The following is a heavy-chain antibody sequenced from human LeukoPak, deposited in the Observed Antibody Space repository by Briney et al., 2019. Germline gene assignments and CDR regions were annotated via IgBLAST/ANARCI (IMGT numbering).Heavy chain of an antibody. CDR1: GGSIGSYY. D-gene: IGHD2-15*01. CDR3: ARELLTEGFDY. V-gene: IGHV4-4*07. Sequence: SETLSLTCTVSGGSIGSYYWSWIRQPAGKGLEWIGRIYTSGSTNYNPSPKSRVTMSVDTSKNQFSLKLSSVTAADTAVYYCARELLTEGFDYWGQGTLVTVSS. J-gene: IGHJ4*02. CDR2: IYTSGST.